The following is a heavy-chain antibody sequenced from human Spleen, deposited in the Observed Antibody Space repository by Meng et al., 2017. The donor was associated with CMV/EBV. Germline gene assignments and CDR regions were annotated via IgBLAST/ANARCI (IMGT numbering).Heavy chain of an antibody. CDR2: INWNGGST. V-gene: IGHV3-20*04. Sequence: ETLSLTCAASGFTFDDYAMSWVRQAPGKGLEWVSGINWNGGSTGYADSVKGRFTISRDNAKNSLYLQMNSLRAEDTAVYYCASGGAYCGGDCSHYYYYGMDVWGQGTTVTVSS. J-gene: IGHJ6*02. CDR1: GFTFDDYA. D-gene: IGHD2-21*01. CDR3: ASGGAYCGGDCSHYYYYGMDV.